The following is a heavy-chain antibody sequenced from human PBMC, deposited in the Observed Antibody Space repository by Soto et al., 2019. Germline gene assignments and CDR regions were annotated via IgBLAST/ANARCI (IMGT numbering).Heavy chain of an antibody. V-gene: IGHV3-7*05. D-gene: IGHD3-10*01. Sequence: EVHLVESGGGLVQPGGSLRLTCAASGFTFSNYWMSWVRQAPGKGLEWVANIKKDGSEKYYVDFVKGRFTISRDNAKNSLFLQMNSLRAEDTAVYYCARDFADWLAFGSDSWGQGTLVTVSS. J-gene: IGHJ5*01. CDR2: IKKDGSEK. CDR3: ARDFADWLAFGSDS. CDR1: GFTFSNYW.